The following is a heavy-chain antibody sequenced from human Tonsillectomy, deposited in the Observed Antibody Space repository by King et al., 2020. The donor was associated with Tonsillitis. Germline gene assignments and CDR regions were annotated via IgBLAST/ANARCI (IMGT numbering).Heavy chain of an antibody. CDR1: GFTFSSYW. Sequence: VQLVESGGGLVQPGGSLRLSCAASGFTFSSYWMHWVRQAPGKGLVWVSRINSDGSSKSYADSVKGRFTISRDNAKNTLYLQMNSRRAEDTAVYYCAIHDVSDYYFDYWGQGTLVTVSS. CDR3: AIHDVSDYYFDY. CDR2: INSDGSSK. D-gene: IGHD5/OR15-5a*01. V-gene: IGHV3-74*02. J-gene: IGHJ4*02.